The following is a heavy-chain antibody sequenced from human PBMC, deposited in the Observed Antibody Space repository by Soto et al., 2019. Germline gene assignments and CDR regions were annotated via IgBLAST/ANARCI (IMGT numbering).Heavy chain of an antibody. Sequence: PGGSLRLSCAASGFTFDDHAMHWVRQGPGKGLEWVSGISWNSGTIVYADSVKGRFTISRDNTKNSLYLQMDSLRREDTALYYCAKDVYRTGLYVGLVIWGQGTMVTVSS. D-gene: IGHD6-19*01. CDR2: ISWNSGTI. CDR3: AKDVYRTGLYVGLVI. V-gene: IGHV3-9*01. CDR1: GFTFDDHA. J-gene: IGHJ4*01.